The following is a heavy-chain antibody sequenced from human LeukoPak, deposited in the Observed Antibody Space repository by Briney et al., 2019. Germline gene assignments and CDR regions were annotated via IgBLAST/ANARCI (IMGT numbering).Heavy chain of an antibody. CDR3: ARDWYSSSSGWFDP. J-gene: IGHJ5*02. D-gene: IGHD6-6*01. V-gene: IGHV1-24*01. CDR1: GYTLTELS. CDR2: FDPEDGET. Sequence: VASVKVSCKVSGYTLTELSMHWVRQAPGKGLEWMGGFDPEDGETIYAQKFQGRVTMTEDTSTDTAYMELSSLRSEDTAVYYCARDWYSSSSGWFDPWGQGTLVTVSS.